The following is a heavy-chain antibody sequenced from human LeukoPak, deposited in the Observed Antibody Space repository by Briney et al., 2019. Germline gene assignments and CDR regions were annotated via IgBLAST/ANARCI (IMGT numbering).Heavy chain of an antibody. V-gene: IGHV1-2*02. CDR1: GYTFTGYY. D-gene: IGHD2-15*01. CDR2: IKPSSGGT. Sequence: ASVKVSCKASGYTFTGYYMHWVRQAPGQGLEWMGWIKPSSGGTNYAQKFQGRVTMTRDTSISTAYMELSRLRSDDTAVYYCARVPLGYCSGGSCYRVLYFDYWGQGTLVTVSS. J-gene: IGHJ4*02. CDR3: ARVPLGYCSGGSCYRVLYFDY.